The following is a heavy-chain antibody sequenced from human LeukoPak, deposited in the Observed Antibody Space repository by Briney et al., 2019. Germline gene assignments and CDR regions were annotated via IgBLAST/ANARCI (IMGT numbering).Heavy chain of an antibody. CDR1: GFIFRSYS. CDR3: ARDGERGELSLYMDY. J-gene: IGHJ4*02. Sequence: GGSLRLSRSASGFIFRSYSKNLGPPAPGEGLGVGSSIYSSSTYIYYADSVKGRFTISRDNAKNSLYLQMNSLRAEDTAVYYCARDGERGELSLYMDYWGQGTLVTVSS. CDR2: IYSSSTYI. D-gene: IGHD3-16*02. V-gene: IGHV3-21*01.